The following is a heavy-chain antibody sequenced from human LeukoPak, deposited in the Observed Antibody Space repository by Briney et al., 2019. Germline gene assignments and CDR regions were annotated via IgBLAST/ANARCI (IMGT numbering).Heavy chain of an antibody. V-gene: IGHV3-53*01. CDR2: IYSGGST. J-gene: IGHJ6*02. CDR3: ASQLDPYYYYYGMDV. CDR1: GFTVSNNY. D-gene: IGHD1-1*01. Sequence: PGGSLRLSCAASGFTVSNNYMSWVRQAPGKGLEWVSVIYSGGSTYYADSVKGRFTFSRDNFKNTLYLQMNSLRAEDTAVYYCASQLDPYYYYYGMDVWGQGTTVTVSS.